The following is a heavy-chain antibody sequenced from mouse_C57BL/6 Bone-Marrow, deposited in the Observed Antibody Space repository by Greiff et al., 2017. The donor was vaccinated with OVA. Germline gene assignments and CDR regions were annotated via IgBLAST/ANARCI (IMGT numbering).Heavy chain of an antibody. V-gene: IGHV1-66*01. CDR1: GYSFTSYY. CDR3: ASLLRYFDY. CDR2: IYPGSGNT. Sequence: VQLQESGAELARPGASVKLSCKASGYSFTSYYIHWVKQRPGQGLEWIGWIYPGSGNTKYNEKFKGKATLTADTSSSTAYMQLSSLTSEDSAVYYCASLLRYFDYWGQGTTLTVSS. D-gene: IGHD1-2*01. J-gene: IGHJ2*01.